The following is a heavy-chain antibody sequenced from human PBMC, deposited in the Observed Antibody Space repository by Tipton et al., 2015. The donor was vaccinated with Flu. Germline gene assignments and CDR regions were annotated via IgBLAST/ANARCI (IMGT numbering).Heavy chain of an antibody. V-gene: IGHV3-21*01. D-gene: IGHD4/OR15-4a*01. J-gene: IGHJ4*02. CDR3: TREGANYASDY. Sequence: AVSGFTFSSYFMNWVRRAPGKGLEWVSSISSDGSRMYYAGSVRGRFTISRDDAKNSLYLHMNSLRAEDTAVYYCTREGANYASDYWGQGTLVTVSS. CDR2: ISSDGSRM. CDR1: GFTFSSYF.